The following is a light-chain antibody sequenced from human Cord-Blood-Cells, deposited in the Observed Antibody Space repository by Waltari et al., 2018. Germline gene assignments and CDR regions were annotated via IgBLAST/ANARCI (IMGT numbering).Light chain of an antibody. CDR1: QSVSSN. J-gene: IGKJ2*01. CDR2: GAS. CDR3: QQYNNWPPYI. V-gene: IGKV3-15*01. Sequence: VSPGERATLSCRASQSVSSNLAWYQQKPGQAPRLLIYGASTRATGIPARFSGSGSGTEFTLTISSLQSEDFAVYYCQQYNNWPPYIFGQGTKLEIK.